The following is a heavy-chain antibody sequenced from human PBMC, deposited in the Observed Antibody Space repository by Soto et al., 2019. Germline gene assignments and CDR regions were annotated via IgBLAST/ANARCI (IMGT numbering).Heavy chain of an antibody. CDR3: ARTVVVPAAPVSHWFDP. J-gene: IGHJ5*02. V-gene: IGHV1-8*02. D-gene: IGHD2-2*01. CDR2: MNPSSGST. CDR1: GYTFTSYY. Sequence: ASVKVSCKASGYTFTSYYMHWVRQAPGQGLEWMGWMNPSSGSTSYAQKFQGRVTMTRNTSISTAYMELSSLRSEDTAVYYCARTVVVPAAPVSHWFDPWGQGTLVTVSS.